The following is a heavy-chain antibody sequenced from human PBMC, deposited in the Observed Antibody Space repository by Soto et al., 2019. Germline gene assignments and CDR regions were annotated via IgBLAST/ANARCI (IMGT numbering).Heavy chain of an antibody. J-gene: IGHJ4*02. D-gene: IGHD3-10*01. V-gene: IGHV4-39*01. CDR1: GGSISSSSYY. CDR2: IYYSGST. Sequence: PSETLSLTCTVSGGSISSSSYYWGWIRQPPGKGLEWIGSIYYSGSTYYNPSLKSRVTISVDTSKNQFSLKLSSVTAADTAVYYCASLWLLDRYYFDYWGQGTLVTVSS. CDR3: ASLWLLDRYYFDY.